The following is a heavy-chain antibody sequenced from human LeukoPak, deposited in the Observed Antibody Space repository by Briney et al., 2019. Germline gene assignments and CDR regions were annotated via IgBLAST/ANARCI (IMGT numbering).Heavy chain of an antibody. CDR2: INPSGGST. Sequence: ASLKVSCKACGYTFTSYYMPWVRQAPGQGLEWIGIINPSGGSTSYAQKFQGRVTMTRDTSTSTVYMELSSLRSEDTAVYYCARTPRITMIVVVPFDYWGQGTLVTVSS. V-gene: IGHV1-46*01. J-gene: IGHJ4*02. D-gene: IGHD3-22*01. CDR3: ARTPRITMIVVVPFDY. CDR1: GYTFTSYY.